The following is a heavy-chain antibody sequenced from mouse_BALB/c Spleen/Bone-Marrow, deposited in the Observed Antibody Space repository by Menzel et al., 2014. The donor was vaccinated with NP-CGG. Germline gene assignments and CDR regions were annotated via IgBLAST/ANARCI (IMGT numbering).Heavy chain of an antibody. CDR2: IRNKANGYTT. Sequence: EVHLVGSGGGLVQPGGSLRLSCATSGFTFTDYYMSWVRQPPGKALEWLGFIRNKANGYTTEYSASVKGRFTISRDNSQSILYLQMNTLRAEDSATYYCARGWITTGFAYWGQGTLVSVSA. CDR1: GFTFTDYY. D-gene: IGHD1-1*01. CDR3: ARGWITTGFAY. V-gene: IGHV7-3*02. J-gene: IGHJ3*01.